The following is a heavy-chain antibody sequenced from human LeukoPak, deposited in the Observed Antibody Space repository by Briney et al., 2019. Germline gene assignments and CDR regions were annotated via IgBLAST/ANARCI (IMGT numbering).Heavy chain of an antibody. V-gene: IGHV4-59*01. J-gene: IGHJ4*02. CDR2: IYYSGST. CDR3: ARIEDYGGNSVNY. D-gene: IGHD4-23*01. Sequence: SETLSLTCAVYGGSFSSYYWSWIRQPPGKGLEWIGYIYYSGSTNYNPSLKSRVTISVDTSKNQFSLKLSSVTAADTAVYYCARIEDYGGNSVNYWGQGTLVTVSS. CDR1: GGSFSSYY.